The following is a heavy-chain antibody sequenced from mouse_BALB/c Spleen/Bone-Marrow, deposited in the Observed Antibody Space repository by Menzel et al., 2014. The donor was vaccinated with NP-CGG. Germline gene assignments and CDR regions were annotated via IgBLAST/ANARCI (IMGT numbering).Heavy chain of an antibody. CDR1: GFTFSSFG. J-gene: IGHJ1*01. CDR2: ISSGSSTI. Sequence: EVQGVESGGGLVQPGGSRKLSCAASGFTFSSFGMHWVRQAPEKGLEWVAYISSGSSTIYYADTVKGRFTISRDNPKNTLFLQMTSLRSEDTAMYYCARWGGYFDVWGAGTTVTVSS. CDR3: ARWGGYFDV. V-gene: IGHV5-17*02.